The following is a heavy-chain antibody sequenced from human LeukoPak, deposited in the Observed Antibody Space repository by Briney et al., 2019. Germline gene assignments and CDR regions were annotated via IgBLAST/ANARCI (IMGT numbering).Heavy chain of an antibody. CDR3: ARETGRYYDFWSGPSGGYYFDY. J-gene: IGHJ4*02. Sequence: PSETLSLTCAVYGGSFSGYYWSWIRQPPGKGLEWIGEINHSGSTNYNPSLKSRVTISVDTSKNQFSLKLSSVTAADTAVYYCARETGRYYDFWSGPSGGYYFDYWGQGTLVTVSS. V-gene: IGHV4-34*01. D-gene: IGHD3-3*01. CDR1: GGSFSGYY. CDR2: INHSGST.